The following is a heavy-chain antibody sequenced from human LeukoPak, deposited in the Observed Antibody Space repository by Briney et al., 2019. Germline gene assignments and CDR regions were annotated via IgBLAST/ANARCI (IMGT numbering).Heavy chain of an antibody. CDR3: AKDIAVFDWGNAFDI. V-gene: IGHV3-23*01. CDR2: FRGSGGST. Sequence: GGSLGLSCAASGFTFSSYAMSWVRQAPGKGLEWVSGFRGSGGSTHYADSVKGRFTISRDNSKNTLYLQMNSLRAEDTAVYYCAKDIAVFDWGNAFDIWGQGTMVTVSS. CDR1: GFTFSSYA. J-gene: IGHJ3*02. D-gene: IGHD3-9*01.